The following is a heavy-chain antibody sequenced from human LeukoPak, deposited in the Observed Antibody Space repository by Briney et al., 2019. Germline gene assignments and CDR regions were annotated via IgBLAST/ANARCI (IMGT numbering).Heavy chain of an antibody. V-gene: IGHV3-21*01. D-gene: IGHD4-17*01. CDR2: ISSSSSYI. J-gene: IGHJ4*02. CDR1: GGSISSYY. Sequence: PSGTLSLTCTVSGGSISSYYWSWIRQPPGKGLEWVSSISSSSSYIYYADSVKGRFTISRDNAKNSLYLQMNSLRAEDTAVYYCASPTTHYGDSPFDYWGQGTLVTVSS. CDR3: ASPTTHYGDSPFDY.